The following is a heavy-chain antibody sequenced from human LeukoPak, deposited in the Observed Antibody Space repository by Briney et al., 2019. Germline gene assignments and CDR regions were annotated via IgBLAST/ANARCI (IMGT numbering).Heavy chain of an antibody. CDR3: ARVVEPAALDY. J-gene: IGHJ4*02. Sequence: GRSLRLSCAASGFTFSSYGMHWVRQAPGKGLEWVAVIWYDGSNKYYADSVKGRFTISRDNSKNTLYLQMNSLRAEDTAVYYCARVVEPAALDYWGQGTLVTVSS. V-gene: IGHV3-33*01. CDR2: IWYDGSNK. CDR1: GFTFSSYG. D-gene: IGHD2-2*01.